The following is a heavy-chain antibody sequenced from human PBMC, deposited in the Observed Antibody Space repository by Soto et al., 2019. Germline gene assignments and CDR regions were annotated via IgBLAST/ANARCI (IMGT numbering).Heavy chain of an antibody. CDR3: ARSTLVVLNYFES. V-gene: IGHV1-69*02. J-gene: IGHJ4*02. Sequence: ASVKVSCKASGGTFRNYPINWVRQAPGQGLEWMGSIFPLTDIPDYAQKFQARLTISADKSTSTAYMELSALTSDDTAMYFCARSTLVVLNYFESWGQGTLVTVSS. CDR2: IFPLTDIP. D-gene: IGHD1-1*01. CDR1: GGTFRNYP.